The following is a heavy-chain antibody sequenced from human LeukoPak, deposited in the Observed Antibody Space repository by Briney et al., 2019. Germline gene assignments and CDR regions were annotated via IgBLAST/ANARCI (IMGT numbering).Heavy chain of an antibody. J-gene: IGHJ4*02. CDR1: AFTFSSYA. V-gene: IGHV3-23*01. CDR3: AKRTCSSTSWPFDY. Sequence: PGGSLRLSCAASAFTFSSYAMSWVRQAPGKGLEWVSAISGSGGTTYYADSVKGRFTISRDNSKNTLYLQMNSLRAEDTAVYYCAKRTCSSTSWPFDYWGQGTLVTVSS. CDR2: ISGSGGTT. D-gene: IGHD2-2*01.